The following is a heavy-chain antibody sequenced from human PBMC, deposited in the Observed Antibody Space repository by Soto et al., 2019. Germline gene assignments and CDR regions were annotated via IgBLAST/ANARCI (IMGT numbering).Heavy chain of an antibody. V-gene: IGHV3-30-3*01. CDR2: ISYDGSNK. J-gene: IGHJ5*02. D-gene: IGHD5-12*01. CDR3: ARPVGWLRLHWFDP. CDR1: VFTFISYA. Sequence: PGWFLRLACASSVFTFISYAMQWVRQAPGKGLEWVAVISYDGSNKYYADSVKGRFTISRDNSKNTLYLQMNSLRAEDTAVYYCARPVGWLRLHWFDPWGQGTLVTVSS.